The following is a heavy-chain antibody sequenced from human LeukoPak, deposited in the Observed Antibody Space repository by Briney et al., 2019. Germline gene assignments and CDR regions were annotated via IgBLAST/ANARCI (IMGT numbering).Heavy chain of an antibody. Sequence: GWFLRLSLRSAGFTYSSHAIHWVRQASGTDLGFRSSISSNWCRTYYANPVKGIFTISRDNSENTLYRQMGSLRAEDMAVYYCAREYTWYSGNAFDIWGRGTMVTVSS. CDR3: AREYTWYSGNAFDI. D-gene: IGHD1-26*01. V-gene: IGHV3-64*01. CDR1: GFTYSSHA. CDR2: ISSNWCRT. J-gene: IGHJ3*02.